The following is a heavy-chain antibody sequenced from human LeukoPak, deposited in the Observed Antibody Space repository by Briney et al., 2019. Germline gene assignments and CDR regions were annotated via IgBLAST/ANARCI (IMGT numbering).Heavy chain of an antibody. CDR2: IRSSSSYI. V-gene: IGHV3-21*01. Sequence: GGSLRLSCAASGFTFSSYSMNWVRQAPGKGLEWVSSIRSSSSYIYYADSVKGRFTISRDNAKNSLYLQMNSLRAEDTAVYYCARDTSIFYMTTVHYMDVWGKGTTVTISS. CDR3: ARDTSIFYMTTVHYMDV. CDR1: GFTFSSYS. J-gene: IGHJ6*03. D-gene: IGHD4-17*01.